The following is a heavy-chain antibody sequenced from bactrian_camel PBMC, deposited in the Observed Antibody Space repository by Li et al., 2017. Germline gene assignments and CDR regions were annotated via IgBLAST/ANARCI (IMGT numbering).Heavy chain of an antibody. V-gene: IGHV3S40*01. CDR1: GYTGSGRNC. J-gene: IGHJ4*01. D-gene: IGHD1*01. CDR3: GAGQWCPRRVASYAD. CDR2: LHTGNGRT. Sequence: DVQLVESGGGSVQPGGSLRLSCAASGYTGSGRNCMGWFRQAPGQGRKAIAHLHTGNGRTDYADSVQGRFTISLDNAENTLYLQMNNLKPDDTAMYRCGAGQWCPRRVASYADWGQGTQVTVS.